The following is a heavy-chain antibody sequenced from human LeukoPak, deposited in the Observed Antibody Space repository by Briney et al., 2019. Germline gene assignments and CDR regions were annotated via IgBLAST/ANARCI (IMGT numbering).Heavy chain of an antibody. CDR2: IIPIFGTA. Sequence: GASVTVSCKASGGTFSSYAISWVRQAPGQGLEWMGGIIPIFGTANYAQKFQGRVTITADESTSTAYMELSSLRSEDTAVYYCARAYYDFWSGYPPGVNIDYWGQGTLVTVSS. CDR3: ARAYYDFWSGYPPGVNIDY. D-gene: IGHD3-3*01. J-gene: IGHJ4*02. V-gene: IGHV1-69*13. CDR1: GGTFSSYA.